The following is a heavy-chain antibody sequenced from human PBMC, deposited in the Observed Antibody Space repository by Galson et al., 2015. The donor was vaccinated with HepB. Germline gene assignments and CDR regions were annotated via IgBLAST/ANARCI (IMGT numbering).Heavy chain of an antibody. CDR2: TVVGSGNT. Sequence: SVKVSCKASGFTFSRSAMQWVRQARGQRLEWIGWTVVGSGNTNYAQKFQERVTITRDMSTSTAYMELSSLRSEDTAVYYCAAASRGFGELSLWGQGTLLTVSS. V-gene: IGHV1-58*02. J-gene: IGHJ4*02. CDR3: AAASRGFGELSL. CDR1: GFTFSRSA. D-gene: IGHD3-10*01.